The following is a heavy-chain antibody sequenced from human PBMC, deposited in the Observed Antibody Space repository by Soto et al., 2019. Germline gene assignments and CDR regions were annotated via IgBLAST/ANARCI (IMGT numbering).Heavy chain of an antibody. V-gene: IGHV3-33*01. D-gene: IGHD1-20*01. CDR2: IRHDGSKT. CDR3: ARDFITGATFSGPSYYHMDV. J-gene: IGHJ6*01. CDR1: GFTLSRFR. Sequence: LRLSSTPSGFTLSRFRVPWVRQAPAKALGSVAVIRHDGSKTSTIDSLKGRFTISRDNHRNEVVLQMNSLRAADTAVYRCARDFITGATFSGPSYYHMDVWGRGTTVTVSS.